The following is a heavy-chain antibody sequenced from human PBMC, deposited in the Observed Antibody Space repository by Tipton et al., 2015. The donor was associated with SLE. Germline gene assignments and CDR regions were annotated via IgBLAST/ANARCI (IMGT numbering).Heavy chain of an antibody. V-gene: IGHV3-74*01. CDR2: IDNDGIST. D-gene: IGHD2-15*01. CDR1: GFTFSDYW. Sequence: SLRLSCAASGFTFSDYWMHWVRQDPGKGLVWVSRIDNDGISTNYADSVKGRFTISRDNAKNTLYLQMDSLRAEDTAIYYCARVRGCSGGNCSLEYFLDWGQGTLVTVSS. CDR3: ARVRGCSGGNCSLEYFLD. J-gene: IGHJ1*01.